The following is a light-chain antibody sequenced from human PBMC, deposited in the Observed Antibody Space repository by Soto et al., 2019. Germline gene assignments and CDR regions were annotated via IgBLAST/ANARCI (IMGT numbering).Light chain of an antibody. Sequence: EVVLTQFPATLSLSPGDRAALSCKASQSVHNFLAWYQQRPGQAPRLLIFGASNRAAGIPDRFSGSGSGTDFTLTINSLEPEDFAVYYCQQRSNWPPITFGQGTRLGIK. CDR2: GAS. J-gene: IGKJ5*01. CDR1: QSVHNF. CDR3: QQRSNWPPIT. V-gene: IGKV3-11*01.